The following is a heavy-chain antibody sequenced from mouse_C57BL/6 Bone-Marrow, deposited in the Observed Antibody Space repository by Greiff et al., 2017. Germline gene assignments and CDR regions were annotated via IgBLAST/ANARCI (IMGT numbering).Heavy chain of an antibody. CDR3: GYSNLGRYFDV. CDR1: GYTFTDYY. Sequence: VQLQQSGPELVKPGASVKISCKASGYTFTDYYMNWVKQSHGKSLEWIGDINPNNGGTSYNQKFKGKATLTVDKSYSTAYMELRSLTSEYSAVYYCGYSNLGRYFDVWGTGTTVTVSS. CDR2: INPNNGGT. D-gene: IGHD2-5*01. V-gene: IGHV1-26*01. J-gene: IGHJ1*03.